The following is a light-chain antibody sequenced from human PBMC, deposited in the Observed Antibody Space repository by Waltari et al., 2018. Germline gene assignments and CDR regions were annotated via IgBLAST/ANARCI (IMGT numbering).Light chain of an antibody. V-gene: IGKV2-28*01. CDR2: LGS. J-gene: IGKJ2*01. CDR3: MQGLQTPYT. CDR1: QSLLHSNGYNY. Sequence: DIVMTQSPLSLPVTPGEPDSISCRSSQSLLHSNGYNYLDWYLQKPGQSPQLLISLGSNRASGVPDRFSGSGSGTDFTLKISRVEAEDVGLYYCMQGLQTPYTFGQGTKLEIK.